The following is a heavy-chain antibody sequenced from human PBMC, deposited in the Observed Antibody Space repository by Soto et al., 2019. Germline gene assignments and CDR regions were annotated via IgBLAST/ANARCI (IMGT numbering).Heavy chain of an antibody. CDR3: VTTRGLAVGGGFDY. Sequence: PSETLPLTCISSVGSITRRSSYWARIRQPPGKGLEWVGTFYDGNTYHNTSLRSRITIDDDTSKNQFSPKLNAVAAANTAFYYCVTTRGLAVGGGFDYWGQGMLVTVSS. V-gene: IGHV4-39*01. D-gene: IGHD3-9*01. CDR1: VGSITRRSSY. CDR2: FYDGNT. J-gene: IGHJ4*02.